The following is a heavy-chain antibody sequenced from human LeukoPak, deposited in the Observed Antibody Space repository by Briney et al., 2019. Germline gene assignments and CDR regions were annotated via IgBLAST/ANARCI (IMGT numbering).Heavy chain of an antibody. CDR3: ARADYGGNSLFDY. D-gene: IGHD4-23*01. Sequence: ASVTVSCKASGYTFTSYDINWVRQAPGQGLEWMGWINTNTGNPTYAQGFTGRFVFSLDTSVSTAYLQISSLKAEDTAVYYCARADYGGNSLFDYWGQGTLVTVSS. CDR1: GYTFTSYD. CDR2: INTNTGNP. J-gene: IGHJ4*02. V-gene: IGHV7-4-1*02.